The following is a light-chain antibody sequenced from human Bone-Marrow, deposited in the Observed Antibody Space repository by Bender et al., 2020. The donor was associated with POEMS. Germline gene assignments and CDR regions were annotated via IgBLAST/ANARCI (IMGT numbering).Light chain of an antibody. Sequence: QSVLTQPPSASGTPGQRVTISCSGSSSNIGTNPVNWYQQLPGTAPKLLIYINNQRPSGVPDRFSGSKSGTSASLASSRIRSEDGPDYDCTAWEDSLSCWVLVGGTKMTVL. CDR2: INN. CDR3: TAWEDSLSCWV. J-gene: IGLJ3*02. V-gene: IGLV1-44*01. CDR1: SSNIGTNP.